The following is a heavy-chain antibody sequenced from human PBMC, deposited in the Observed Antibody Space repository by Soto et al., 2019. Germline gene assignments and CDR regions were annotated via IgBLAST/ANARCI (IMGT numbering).Heavy chain of an antibody. Sequence: QVQLVQSGAEVKKPGASVKVSCKSSGYTFSMSGISWVRQAPGQGLEWMGWISGYNGKTNYEQKFQDRVTMTTDTSTKMAYMELRSLRSDDTAVYYCARGGPRPYYYYGMDVWGQGTTVTVSS. D-gene: IGHD3-10*01. J-gene: IGHJ6*02. CDR2: ISGYNGKT. V-gene: IGHV1-18*01. CDR3: ARGGPRPYYYYGMDV. CDR1: GYTFSMSG.